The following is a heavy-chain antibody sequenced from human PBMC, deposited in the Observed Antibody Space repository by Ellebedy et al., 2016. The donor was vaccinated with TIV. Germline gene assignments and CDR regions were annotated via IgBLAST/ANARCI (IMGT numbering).Heavy chain of an antibody. J-gene: IGHJ5*02. V-gene: IGHV3-64D*09. CDR1: GFTFSTFG. Sequence: GESLKISCSASGFTFSTFGMHWVRQAPGKGLEYVSGMSSNGGSTYYRDSLKGRFSISRDNSKNTLHLQMSSLRIEDTAVYYCVKDLVGGQYGDYVSWFDTWGQGTLVTVSS. CDR2: MSSNGGST. CDR3: VKDLVGGQYGDYVSWFDT. D-gene: IGHD4-17*01.